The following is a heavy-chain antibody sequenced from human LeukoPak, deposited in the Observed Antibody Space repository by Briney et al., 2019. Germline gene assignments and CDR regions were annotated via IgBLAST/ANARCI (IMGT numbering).Heavy chain of an antibody. V-gene: IGHV3-33*01. D-gene: IGHD2-2*01. Sequence: GRSLRLSCAASGFTFSSYGMHWVRQAPGKGLEWVAVIWYDGSNKYYADSVKGRFTISRDNSKNTLYLQMNSLRAEDTAVYYCAREGGIVVVPAAIPHYYYGMDVWGQGTTVTVSS. J-gene: IGHJ6*02. CDR2: IWYDGSNK. CDR1: GFTFSSYG. CDR3: AREGGIVVVPAAIPHYYYGMDV.